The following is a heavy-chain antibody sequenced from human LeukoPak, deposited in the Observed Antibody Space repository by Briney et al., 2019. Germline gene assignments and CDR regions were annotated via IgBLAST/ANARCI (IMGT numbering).Heavy chain of an antibody. D-gene: IGHD1-26*01. CDR1: GGSISSFF. CDR2: IYYNGST. Sequence: SETLSLTCTVSGGSISSFFWTWIRQPPGKGLDWIGYIYYNGSTNYSPSLKSRVTMSVDTSKNQFSLKLSSVTAADTAVYYCAREPPFGAGRGFDYWGQGTLVTVSS. CDR3: AREPPFGAGRGFDY. V-gene: IGHV4-59*01. J-gene: IGHJ4*02.